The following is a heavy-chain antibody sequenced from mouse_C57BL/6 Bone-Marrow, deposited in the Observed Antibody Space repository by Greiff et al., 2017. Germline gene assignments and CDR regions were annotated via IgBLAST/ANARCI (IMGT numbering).Heavy chain of an antibody. D-gene: IGHD2-2*01. Sequence: EVQLQQSGAELVKPGSSVKMSCKTSGYTFTGYGINWVKQRPGQGLEWIGYIYIGNGYTEYNEKFKGKATLTSDTSSSTAYMQLSSLTSEDSAIYVCANQLGLRRGGDYAMDYWGQGTAVTVSS. CDR3: ANQLGLRRGGDYAMDY. V-gene: IGHV1-58*01. J-gene: IGHJ4*01. CDR1: GYTFTGYG. CDR2: IYIGNGYT.